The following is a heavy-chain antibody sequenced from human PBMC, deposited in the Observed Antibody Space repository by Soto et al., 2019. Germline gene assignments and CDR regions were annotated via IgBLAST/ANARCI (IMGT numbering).Heavy chain of an antibody. J-gene: IGHJ6*02. V-gene: IGHV3-74*01. CDR1: GFTFSSYL. CDR2: INSDGSST. D-gene: IGHD3-3*01. CDR3: AREWVEWLLPNYYYYGMDV. Sequence: GGSLRLSCAASGFTFSSYLMQWVRQSPGKGLVWVSRINSDGSSTSYADSVKGRFTISRDNAKNTLYLQMNSLRAEDTAVYYCAREWVEWLLPNYYYYGMDVWGQGTTVTVSS.